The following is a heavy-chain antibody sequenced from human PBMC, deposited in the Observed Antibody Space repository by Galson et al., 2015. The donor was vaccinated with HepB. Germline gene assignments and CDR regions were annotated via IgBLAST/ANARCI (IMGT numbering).Heavy chain of an antibody. CDR3: AYGVDV. J-gene: IGHJ6*02. CDR1: GDSVSSNYAV. CDR2: TYYRSKWIY. V-gene: IGHV6-1*01. Sequence: CAISGDSVSSNYAVWNWIRQSLSRGLEWLGRTYYRSKWIYDYAESVKSRITITPDTSKNLVSLQLHSVTPADAAVYYCAYGVDVWGQGTTVTVSS.